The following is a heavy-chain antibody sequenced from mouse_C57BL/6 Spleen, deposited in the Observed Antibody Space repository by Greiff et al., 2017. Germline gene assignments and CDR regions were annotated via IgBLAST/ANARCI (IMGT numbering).Heavy chain of an antibody. J-gene: IGHJ2*01. Sequence: EVQLQQSGPELVKPGASVKISCKASGYTFTDYYMNWVKQSHGKSLEWIGDINPNNGGTSYNQKFKGKATLTVDKSSSTAYMGLRSLTSEDSAVYYCAKGADDYDGHWGQGTTLTVSS. V-gene: IGHV1-26*01. D-gene: IGHD2-4*01. CDR1: GYTFTDYY. CDR2: INPNNGGT. CDR3: AKGADDYDGH.